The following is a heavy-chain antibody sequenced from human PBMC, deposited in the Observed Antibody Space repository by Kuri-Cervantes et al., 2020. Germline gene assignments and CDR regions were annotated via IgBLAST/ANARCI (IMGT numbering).Heavy chain of an antibody. CDR3: ARLLPYCSSTSCFADAFDI. J-gene: IGHJ3*02. CDR1: GYSFTGYW. CDR2: IYPGDSDT. D-gene: IGHD2-2*01. Sequence: KVSCKGSGYSFTGYWIGWVRQMPGKGLEWMGIIYPGDSDTRYSPSFQGQVTISADKSISTAYLQWSSLKASDTAMYYCARLLPYCSSTSCFADAFDIWGQGTMVTVSS. V-gene: IGHV5-51*01.